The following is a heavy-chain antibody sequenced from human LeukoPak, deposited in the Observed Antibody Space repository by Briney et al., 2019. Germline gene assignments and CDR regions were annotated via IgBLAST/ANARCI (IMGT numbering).Heavy chain of an antibody. D-gene: IGHD5-18*01. CDR3: ARYPGYSYGFDY. CDR2: IISIGSTI. Sequence: QPGGSLRLSCAASGFTFSSYEMNWVRQAPGKGLEWVSYIISIGSTIYYADSVNGRFTISRDNAKNSLYLQMNSLRAEDTAVYYCARYPGYSYGFDYWGQGTVVSVSS. J-gene: IGHJ4*02. CDR1: GFTFSSYE. V-gene: IGHV3-48*03.